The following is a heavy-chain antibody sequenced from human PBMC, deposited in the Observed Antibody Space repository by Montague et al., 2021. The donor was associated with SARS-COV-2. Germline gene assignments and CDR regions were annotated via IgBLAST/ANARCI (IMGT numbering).Heavy chain of an antibody. CDR1: GGSISSGGYY. Sequence: TLSLTCTVSGGSISSGGYYWSWIRQHPGKGLEWIGYIYYSGSTYYNPSLKSRVTISVDTSKNQFSLKLSSVTAADTAVYYCARATAGRDAIFMVFPRPFDAFDIWGQGRMVTVSS. V-gene: IGHV4-31*03. CDR2: IYYSGST. J-gene: IGHJ3*02. CDR3: ARATAGRDAIFMVFPRPFDAFDI. D-gene: IGHD2-21*01.